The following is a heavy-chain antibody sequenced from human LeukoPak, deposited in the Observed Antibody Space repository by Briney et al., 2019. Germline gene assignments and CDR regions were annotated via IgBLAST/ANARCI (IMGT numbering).Heavy chain of an antibody. J-gene: IGHJ4*02. D-gene: IGHD6-6*01. CDR2: IIPIFGTA. V-gene: IGHV1-69*01. CDR3: AREAEYSSSSTLDY. Sequence: SVKVSCKASVCTCSSYAISWVRQATGQGLEWMGGIIPIFGTANYAQKFQGRVTITADESTSTAYMELSSLRSEDTAVYYCAREAEYSSSSTLDYWGQGTLVTVSS. CDR1: VCTCSSYA.